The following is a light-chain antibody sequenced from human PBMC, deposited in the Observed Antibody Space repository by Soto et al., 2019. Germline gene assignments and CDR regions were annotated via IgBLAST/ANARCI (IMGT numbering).Light chain of an antibody. J-gene: IGLJ1*01. CDR3: SSYTTSNTRQIV. V-gene: IGLV2-14*01. CDR2: DVS. CDR1: SSDVGGYNY. Sequence: SAVPQPATVSGSPGPSITISCTGTSSDVGGYNYVSWYQQHPGKAPKFMIYDVSNRPSGVSNRFSGSKSGNTASLTISGLQAEDEADYYCSSYTTSNTRQIVFGTGTKVTVL.